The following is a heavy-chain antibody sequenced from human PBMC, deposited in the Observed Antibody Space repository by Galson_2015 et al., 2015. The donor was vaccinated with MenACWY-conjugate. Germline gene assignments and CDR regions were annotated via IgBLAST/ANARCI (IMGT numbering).Heavy chain of an antibody. D-gene: IGHD6-6*01. J-gene: IGHJ4*02. CDR3: ARVSSSPDY. Sequence: LSLTCAVSGYSISSGYYWGWIRQPPGKGLEWIGSIYHSGSTYYNPSLKSRVTISVDTSKNQFSLKLSSATAADTAVYYCARVSSSPDYWGQGTLVTVSS. CDR1: GYSISSGYY. V-gene: IGHV4-38-2*01. CDR2: IYHSGST.